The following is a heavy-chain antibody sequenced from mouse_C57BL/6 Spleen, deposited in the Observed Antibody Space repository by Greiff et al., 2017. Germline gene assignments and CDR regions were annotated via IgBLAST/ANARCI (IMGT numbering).Heavy chain of an antibody. V-gene: IGHV3-6*01. J-gene: IGHJ1*03. CDR3: ARRGTGWYFDV. CDR1: GYSITSGYY. D-gene: IGHD3-3*01. CDR2: ISYDGSN. Sequence: EVQLQESGPGLVKPSQSLSLTCSVTGYSITSGYYWNWIRQFPGNKLEWMGYISYDGSNNYNPSLKNRISITRDTSKNQFFLKLNSVTTEDTATYYCARRGTGWYFDVWGTGTTVTVSS.